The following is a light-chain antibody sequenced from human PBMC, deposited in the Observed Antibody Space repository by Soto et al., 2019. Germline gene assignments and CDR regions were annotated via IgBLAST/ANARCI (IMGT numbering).Light chain of an antibody. CDR1: QSVTTSY. V-gene: IGKV3-20*01. J-gene: IGKJ1*01. Sequence: EILLTQSPGTLCLSPGERGTLSCRASQSVTTSYLAWYQRKPGQAPRLLIYGASSRATGIPNRFSGSGSGTDFTLTISRLEPEDCAVYYCQHYGSSPRFGQGTKVEIK. CDR3: QHYGSSPR. CDR2: GAS.